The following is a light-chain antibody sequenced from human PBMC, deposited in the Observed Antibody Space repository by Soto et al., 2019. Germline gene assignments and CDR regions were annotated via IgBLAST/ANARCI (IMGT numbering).Light chain of an antibody. CDR1: QGTSSY. Sequence: DIQLTQSPSFLSASVGDRVTITCRASQGTSSYLAWFQQKPGRAPKLLIYGASTLQSGVPARFRGSGSGTDFTLTISNLQPEDFETYYCQQLNAYPLTFGQGTRLEIK. J-gene: IGKJ5*01. CDR3: QQLNAYPLT. CDR2: GAS. V-gene: IGKV1-9*01.